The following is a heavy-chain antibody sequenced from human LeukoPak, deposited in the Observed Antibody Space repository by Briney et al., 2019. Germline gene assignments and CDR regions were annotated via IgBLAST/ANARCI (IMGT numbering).Heavy chain of an antibody. CDR1: GFTFSSYA. V-gene: IGHV3-23*01. J-gene: IGHJ6*02. D-gene: IGHD6-13*01. Sequence: GGSLRLSCAPSGFTFSSYAMSWVRQAPGKGLEWVSGISSGGDRTYYADSVKGRFTISKDNSKNTVYLQMSSLRVDDTAVYYCAKAASSSWPSYYYGMDVWGQGTTVTVSS. CDR3: AKAASSSWPSYYYGMDV. CDR2: ISSGGDRT.